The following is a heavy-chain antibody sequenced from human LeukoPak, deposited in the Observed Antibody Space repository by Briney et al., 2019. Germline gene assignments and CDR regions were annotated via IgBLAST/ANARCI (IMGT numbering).Heavy chain of an antibody. CDR2: IRYDGSNK. CDR1: GFTFSSYG. J-gene: IGHJ4*02. V-gene: IGHV3-30*02. Sequence: GGSLRLSCAASGFTFSSYGMHWVRQAPGKGLEWVAFIRYDGSNKYYADSVKGRFTISRDNSKNTLYLQMNSLRAEDTAVYYCAKDQGYYDRSFMDYWGQGTLVTVSS. D-gene: IGHD3-22*01. CDR3: AKDQGYYDRSFMDY.